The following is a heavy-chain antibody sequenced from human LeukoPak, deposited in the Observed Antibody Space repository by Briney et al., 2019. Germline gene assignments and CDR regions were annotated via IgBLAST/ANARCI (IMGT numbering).Heavy chain of an antibody. V-gene: IGHV3-7*03. CDR3: ARAFKYSMSGYYFDY. CDR1: GFTFSSYW. Sequence: PGGSLRLSCAASGFTFSSYWMSWVRQAPGKGLEWVANIKQDGSEKYYVDSVKGRFTISRDNAKNSLYLQMNSLRAEDTALYYCARAFKYSMSGYYFDYWGQGTLATVSS. D-gene: IGHD2-21*01. CDR2: IKQDGSEK. J-gene: IGHJ4*02.